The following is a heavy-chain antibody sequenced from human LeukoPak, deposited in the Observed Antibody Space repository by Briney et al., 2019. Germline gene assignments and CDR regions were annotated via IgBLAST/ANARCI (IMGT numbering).Heavy chain of an antibody. Sequence: GGSLRLSCAASGFTFSSYAMSWVRQAPGKGLEWVSAISGSGGSTYYADSVTGRFTISRDNSKNTRYLQMNSLRAEDTAVYYCARDHSSSTFDPWGQGTLVTVSS. V-gene: IGHV3-23*01. CDR3: ARDHSSSTFDP. CDR2: ISGSGGST. D-gene: IGHD6-6*01. CDR1: GFTFSSYA. J-gene: IGHJ5*02.